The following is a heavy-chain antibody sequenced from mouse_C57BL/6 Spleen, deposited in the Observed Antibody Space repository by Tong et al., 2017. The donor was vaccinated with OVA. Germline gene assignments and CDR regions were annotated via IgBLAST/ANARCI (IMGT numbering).Heavy chain of an antibody. CDR2: IRSKSNNYAT. CDR1: GFSFNTYA. CDR3: AKRPRGGGFDY. D-gene: IGHD2-12*01. J-gene: IGHJ2*01. V-gene: IGHV10-1*01. Sequence: EVQLQESGGGLVQPKGSLKLSCAASGFSFNTYAMNWVRQAPGKGLEWVARIRSKSNNYATYYADSVKDRFTISRDDSESMLYLQMNNLKTEDTAMYYCAKRPRGGGFDYWGQGTTLTVSS.